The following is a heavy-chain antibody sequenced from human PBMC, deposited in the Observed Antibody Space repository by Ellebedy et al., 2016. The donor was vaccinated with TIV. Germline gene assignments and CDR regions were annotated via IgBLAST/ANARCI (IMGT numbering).Heavy chain of an antibody. Sequence: SETLSLXCTVSGGSISSSGYYWGWIRQPPGKGLEWIGSIYYSGRTHYNPSLKSRVTISVDTSKNQFSLKLSSVTAADTAVYYCARVKGLGYCTSTSCFYYGMDAWGQGTTVTVSS. CDR1: GGSISSSGYY. J-gene: IGHJ6*01. V-gene: IGHV4-39*01. D-gene: IGHD2-2*01. CDR2: IYYSGRT. CDR3: ARVKGLGYCTSTSCFYYGMDA.